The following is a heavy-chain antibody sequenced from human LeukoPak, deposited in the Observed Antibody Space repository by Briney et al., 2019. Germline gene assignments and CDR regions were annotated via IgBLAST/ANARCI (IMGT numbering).Heavy chain of an antibody. J-gene: IGHJ4*02. V-gene: IGHV3-48*01. Sequence: GGSLRLSCAASGFTFNYYSMNWVPQAPGKGLEWVSYISSDSDTVFYADSVMGRFTISRDNGQNSLYLQMNSLRAEDTAVYFCARDKVRVGVGAFDYWGQGTLVTVSS. CDR2: ISSDSDTV. CDR1: GFTFNYYS. D-gene: IGHD2-15*01. CDR3: ARDKVRVGVGAFDY.